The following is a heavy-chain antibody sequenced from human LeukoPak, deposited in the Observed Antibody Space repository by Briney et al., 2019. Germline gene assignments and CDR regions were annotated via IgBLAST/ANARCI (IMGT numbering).Heavy chain of an antibody. J-gene: IGHJ3*02. CDR3: ARGADGGVDAFDI. D-gene: IGHD3-16*01. Sequence: SETLSLTCTVSGGSISSGGYYWSWIRQHPGKGLEWIAYIYHSGSAYYNPSLKSRVTISVDTSKNQFSLELSAVTAADTAVLSCARGADGGVDAFDIWGPGTMVTVSS. V-gene: IGHV4-31*03. CDR2: IYHSGSA. CDR1: GGSISSGGYY.